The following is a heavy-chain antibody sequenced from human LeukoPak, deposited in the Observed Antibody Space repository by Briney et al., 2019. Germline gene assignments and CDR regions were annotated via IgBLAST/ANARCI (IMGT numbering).Heavy chain of an antibody. CDR2: INHSGST. V-gene: IGHV4-34*01. CDR1: GGSFSGYY. Sequence: SETLSLTCAVYGGSFSGYYWSWIRQPPGKGLEWIGEINHSGSTNYNPSLKSRVTISVDTSKNQFSLKLSSVTAADTAVYYCARLRYVPDYWGQGTLVTVSS. D-gene: IGHD5-12*01. J-gene: IGHJ4*02. CDR3: ARLRYVPDY.